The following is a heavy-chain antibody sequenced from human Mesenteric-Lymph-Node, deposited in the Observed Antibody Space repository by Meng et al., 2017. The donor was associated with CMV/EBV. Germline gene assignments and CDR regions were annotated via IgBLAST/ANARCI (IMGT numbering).Heavy chain of an antibody. CDR3: ARALQVTSSWYYFDY. Sequence: SGYTFTSYAMNWVRQAPGQGLEWMGWINTNTGNPTYAQGFTGRFVFPLDTSVSTAYLQISSLKAEDTAVYYCARALQVTSSWYYFDYWGQGTLVTVSS. J-gene: IGHJ4*02. D-gene: IGHD6-13*01. V-gene: IGHV7-4-1*02. CDR1: GYTFTSYA. CDR2: INTNTGNP.